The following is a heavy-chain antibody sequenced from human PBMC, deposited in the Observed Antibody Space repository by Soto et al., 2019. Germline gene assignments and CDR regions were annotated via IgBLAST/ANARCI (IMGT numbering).Heavy chain of an antibody. D-gene: IGHD5-12*01. V-gene: IGHV3-21*01. Sequence: EVQLVESGGGLVKPGGSLRLSCAASGFTFSSYSMNWVRQAPGKGLEWVSAISSSSSYIYYADSVKGRFTISRDNAKNSLYLQMNRLRAEDTAVYYCARDGPVATGIDYWGQGTLVTVSS. CDR2: ISSSSSYI. CDR3: ARDGPVATGIDY. CDR1: GFTFSSYS. J-gene: IGHJ4*02.